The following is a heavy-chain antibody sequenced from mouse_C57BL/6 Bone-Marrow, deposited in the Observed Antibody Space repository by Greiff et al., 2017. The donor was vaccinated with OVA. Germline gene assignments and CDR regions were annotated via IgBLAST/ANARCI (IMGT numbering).Heavy chain of an antibody. J-gene: IGHJ2*01. CDR3: ARVDYGPDY. CDR2: ISYDGSN. Sequence: EVQLVESGPGLVKPSQSLSLTCSVTGYSITSGYYWNWIRQFPGNKLEWMGYISYDGSNNYNPSLKNRISITRDTSKNQFFLKLNSVTTEDTATYYCARVDYGPDYWGQGTTLTVSS. V-gene: IGHV3-6*01. D-gene: IGHD2-4*01. CDR1: GYSITSGYY.